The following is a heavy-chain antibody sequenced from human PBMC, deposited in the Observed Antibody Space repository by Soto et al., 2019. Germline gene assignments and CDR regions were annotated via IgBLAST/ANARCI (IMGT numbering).Heavy chain of an antibody. V-gene: IGHV1-69*12. CDR1: GGTFGNSA. Sequence: QVQLVQSGAEVKKPGSSVTVSCKASGGTFGNSAISWVRQAPGQGLEWMGGIIPIFPTTDYAQKFQGRVTITADESTSTAYMELTSLRSEDTAVYYCARDKVRLQLGGNYYYAIDVWGQGTTVTVSS. J-gene: IGHJ6*02. D-gene: IGHD1-1*01. CDR3: ARDKVRLQLGGNYYYAIDV. CDR2: IIPIFPTT.